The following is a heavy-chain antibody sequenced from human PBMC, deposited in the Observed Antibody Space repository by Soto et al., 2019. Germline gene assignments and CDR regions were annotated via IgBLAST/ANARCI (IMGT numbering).Heavy chain of an antibody. V-gene: IGHV3-23*01. J-gene: IGHJ3*02. CDR2: ITRTGDT. Sequence: PGGSLRLSCAASAITFSRYAMNWVRQAPGKGLEWVSGITRTGDTYYADSVKGRFTISRDISENTLYLQMSSLRAEDTAVYYCATDFWRGYSLDIWGQGTMVPVSS. CDR3: ATDFWRGYSLDI. CDR1: AITFSRYA. D-gene: IGHD3-3*01.